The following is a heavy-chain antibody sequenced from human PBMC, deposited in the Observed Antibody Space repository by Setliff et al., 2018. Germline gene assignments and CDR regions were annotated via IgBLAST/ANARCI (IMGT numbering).Heavy chain of an antibody. CDR1: GYSFSTFS. V-gene: IGHV5-51*01. CDR2: IFPTNSKV. CDR3: ARRVVSTAMRYYFDY. D-gene: IGHD2-2*01. J-gene: IGHJ4*02. Sequence: PGESLKISCKASGYSFSTFSIGWVRQMPGRGLEWMGVIFPTNSKVTYSPSFQGQVTISADNSFSTAFLQWRSLKASDTAMYYCARRVVSTAMRYYFDYWGQGTLVTVSS.